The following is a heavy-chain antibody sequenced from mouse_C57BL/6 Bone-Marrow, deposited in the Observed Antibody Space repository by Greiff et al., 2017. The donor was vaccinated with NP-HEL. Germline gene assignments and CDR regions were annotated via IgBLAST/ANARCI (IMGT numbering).Heavy chain of an antibody. D-gene: IGHD1-1*01. CDR3: ASPIYYYCSTFAY. CDR1: GYTFTSYW. CDR2: INPSSGYT. Sequence: VQLQQSGAELAKPGASVKLSCKASGYTFTSYWMHWVKQRPGQGLEWIGYINPSSGYTKYNQKFKDKATLTADKSSSTAYMQLSSLTYEDSAVYYCASPIYYYCSTFAYWGQGTLVTVSA. V-gene: IGHV1-7*01. J-gene: IGHJ3*01.